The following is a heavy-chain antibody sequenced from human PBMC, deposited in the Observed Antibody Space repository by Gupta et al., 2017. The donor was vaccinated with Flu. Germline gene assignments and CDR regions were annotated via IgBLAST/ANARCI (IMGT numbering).Heavy chain of an antibody. CDR1: NASFGGFY. CDR3: TRLGGFTVGYNWFDP. V-gene: IGHV4-34*01. J-gene: IGHJ5*02. Sequence: QVQLQQWGAGLLKPSETLSLTCAVYNASFGGFYWSWIRQPPGKCPEWIGEMCISVGRNYNPSLKSPVTMSVDTSKNQFSLNLYSVTAADTAIYYCTRLGGFTVGYNWFDPWGQGTLVTVSS. D-gene: IGHD4-11*01. CDR2: MCISVGR.